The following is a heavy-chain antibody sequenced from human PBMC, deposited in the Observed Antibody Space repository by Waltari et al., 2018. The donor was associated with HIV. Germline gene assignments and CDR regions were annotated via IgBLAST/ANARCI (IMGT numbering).Heavy chain of an antibody. CDR1: GGSFSGYY. J-gene: IGHJ4*02. CDR3: ARGRSRWPKYYFDY. Sequence: QVQLQQWGAGLLKPSETLSLTCAVYGGSFSGYYWSWIRQPPGKGLEWIGEINHSGSTNYNPSLKSRVTISVDPSKNQFSLKLSSVTAADTAVYYCARGRSRWPKYYFDYWGQGTLVTVSS. CDR2: INHSGST. V-gene: IGHV4-34*01. D-gene: IGHD2-15*01.